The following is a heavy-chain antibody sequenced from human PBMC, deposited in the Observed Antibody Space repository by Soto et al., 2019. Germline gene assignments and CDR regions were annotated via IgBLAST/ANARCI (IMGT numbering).Heavy chain of an antibody. CDR2: ISGSGGST. CDR1: GFTFSSYA. Sequence: PGGSRRLCCAASGFTFSSYAMSWVRQAPGKGLEWVSAISGSGGSTYYADAVKGRFTISRDNSKNTLYLQMNSLRAEDTAVYYFATEHYGGPNWGQGTLVTVSS. CDR3: ATEHYGGPN. D-gene: IGHD4-17*01. J-gene: IGHJ4*02. V-gene: IGHV3-23*01.